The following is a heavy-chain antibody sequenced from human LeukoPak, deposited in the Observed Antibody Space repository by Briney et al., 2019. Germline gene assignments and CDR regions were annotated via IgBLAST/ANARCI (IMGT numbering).Heavy chain of an antibody. V-gene: IGHV3-21*01. CDR3: AREDSGWYVFDY. Sequence: GSLILSCAASGFTFSSYSMNWVRQAPGKGLEWVSSISSSSSYIYYADSVKGRFTISRDNAKNSLYLQMNSLRAEDTAVYYCAREDSGWYVFDYWGQGTLVTVSS. CDR1: GFTFSSYS. D-gene: IGHD6-19*01. J-gene: IGHJ4*02. CDR2: ISSSSSYI.